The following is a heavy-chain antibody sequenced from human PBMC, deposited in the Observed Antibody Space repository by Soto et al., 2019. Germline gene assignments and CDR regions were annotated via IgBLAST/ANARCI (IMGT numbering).Heavy chain of an antibody. CDR3: AKVKEEDFIIES. CDR1: GFTFSSYG. V-gene: IGHV3-30*18. J-gene: IGHJ4*02. Sequence: QVQLVESGGGVVQPGTSLRLSCAASGFTFSSYGMHWVRQAPGKGLEWVAVISYDGINKYYADSVKGRFTISRDNSKNTLYVQMNSLRAEDTAVYYCAKVKEEDFIIESWGQGTLVTVSS. D-gene: IGHD2-15*01. CDR2: ISYDGINK.